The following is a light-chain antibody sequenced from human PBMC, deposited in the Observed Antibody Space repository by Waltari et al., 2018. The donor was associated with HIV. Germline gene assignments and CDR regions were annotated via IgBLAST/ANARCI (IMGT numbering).Light chain of an antibody. CDR2: DAS. V-gene: IGKV3-11*01. J-gene: IGKJ3*01. CDR1: QNIRNY. CDR3: QQRSNWPGT. Sequence: EIVFTQSPVTLSLSPGERANLSCRASQNIRNYVGWYQQKSGQPPRLLIYDASTRDTGIPARFSGAGSGTDFTLTIDSLEPEDFAMYYCQQRSNWPGTFGPGTRVDVK.